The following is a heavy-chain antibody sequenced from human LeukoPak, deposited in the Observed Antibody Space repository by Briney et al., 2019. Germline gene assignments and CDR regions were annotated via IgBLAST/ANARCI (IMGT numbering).Heavy chain of an antibody. CDR2: IWYDGSNK. D-gene: IGHD6-13*01. J-gene: IGHJ5*02. Sequence: GGSLRLSCAASGFTFSSYGMHWVRQAPGKGLEWVAVIWYDGSNKYYADSVKGRFPISRDNSKNTLYLQMNSLRAEDTAVYYCARDRVWFDPWGQGTLVTVSS. CDR1: GFTFSSYG. CDR3: ARDRVWFDP. V-gene: IGHV3-33*01.